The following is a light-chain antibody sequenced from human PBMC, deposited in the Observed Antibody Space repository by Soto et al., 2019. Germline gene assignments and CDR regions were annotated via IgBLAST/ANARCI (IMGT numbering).Light chain of an antibody. CDR2: DAS. Sequence: GCGGNIITNTCRVSQSISHFLAWYQQKPGKVPKLLIYDASNLGSGVPSRFSGSGSGTDFTLKLSGLYPEDLPSQHSQQSAIYFPAFGPQTKVDIK. V-gene: IGKV1-5*01. J-gene: IGKJ1*01. CDR1: QSISHF. CDR3: QQSAIYFPA.